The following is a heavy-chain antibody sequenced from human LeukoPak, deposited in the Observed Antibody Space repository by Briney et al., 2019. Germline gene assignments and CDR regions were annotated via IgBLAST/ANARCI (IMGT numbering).Heavy chain of an antibody. CDR3: ALSSIAARLAFDY. V-gene: IGHV4-34*08. CDR2: INHSGST. CDR1: GFTFSTYS. J-gene: IGHJ4*02. Sequence: GSLRLSCAASGFTFSTYSMNWVRQPPGKGLEWIGEINHSGSTNYNPSLKSRVTISVDTSKNQFSLKLSSVTAADTAVYYCALSSIAARLAFDYWGQGTLVTVSS. D-gene: IGHD6-6*01.